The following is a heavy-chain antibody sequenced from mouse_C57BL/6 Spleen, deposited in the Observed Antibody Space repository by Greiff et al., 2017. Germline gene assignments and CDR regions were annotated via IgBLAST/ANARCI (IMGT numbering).Heavy chain of an antibody. CDR1: GYTFTSYW. CDR3: ARGGYDGYYPDY. J-gene: IGHJ4*01. CDR2: IDPSDSYT. V-gene: IGHV1-69*01. D-gene: IGHD2-3*01. Sequence: VQLQQPGAELVMPGASVKLSCKASGYTFTSYWMHWVKQRPGQGLEWIGEIDPSDSYTNYNQKFKGKSTLTVDKSSSTAYMQLSSLTSEDSAVYYCARGGYDGYYPDYWGQGTSVTVSS.